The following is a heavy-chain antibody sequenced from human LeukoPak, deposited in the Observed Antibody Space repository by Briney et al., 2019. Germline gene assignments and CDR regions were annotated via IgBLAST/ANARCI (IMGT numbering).Heavy chain of an antibody. V-gene: IGHV1-18*01. D-gene: IGHD3-9*01. CDR3: ASAENYDILTGYHGSLDY. CDR1: GYTFTSYG. Sequence: GSVKVSCKASGYTFTSYGISWVRQAPGQGLEWMGWISAYNGNTNYAQKLQGRVTMTTDTSTSTAYMELRSLRSDDTAVYYCASAENYDILTGYHGSLDYWGQGTLVTVSS. CDR2: ISAYNGNT. J-gene: IGHJ4*02.